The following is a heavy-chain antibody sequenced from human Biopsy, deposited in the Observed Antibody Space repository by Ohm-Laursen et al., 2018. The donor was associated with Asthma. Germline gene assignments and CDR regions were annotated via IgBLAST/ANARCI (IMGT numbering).Heavy chain of an antibody. Sequence: TQTLTLTCSFSGFSLSSSGANVNWIRQPPGKALEWLARIDWEEDKFYSTSLRTRLTISKGSSEGQVVLTMTNMGPVDTATYYCTRHNDYWGPGILVTGSS. D-gene: IGHD1-14*01. CDR3: TRHNDY. CDR1: GFSLSSSGAN. CDR2: IDWEEDK. J-gene: IGHJ4*02. V-gene: IGHV2-70*04.